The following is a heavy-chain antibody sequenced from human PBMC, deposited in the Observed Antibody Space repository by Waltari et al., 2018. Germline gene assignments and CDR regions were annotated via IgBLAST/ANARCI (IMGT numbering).Heavy chain of an antibody. V-gene: IGHV3-30*02. J-gene: IGHJ2*01. D-gene: IGHD6-6*01. CDR1: GFTFSSYG. CDR3: AKDGGIKAARPDWYFDL. Sequence: QVQLVESGGGVVQPGGSLRLSCAASGFTFSSYGMHWVRQAPGKGLEWVAFIRYDGSNKYYADSVKGRFTISRDNSKNTLYLQMNSLRAEDTAVYYCAKDGGIKAARPDWYFDLWGRGTLVTVSS. CDR2: IRYDGSNK.